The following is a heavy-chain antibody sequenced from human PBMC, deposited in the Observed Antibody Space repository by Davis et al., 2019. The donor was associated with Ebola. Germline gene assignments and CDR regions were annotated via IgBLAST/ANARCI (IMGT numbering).Heavy chain of an antibody. V-gene: IGHV3-23*01. Sequence: GESLKISCAASGFTFSHYAMSWVRQAPGKGLEWVSGICGSGDSTYYADSVKGRFTISRDNSKNTVHLQMNSLTAEDTALYYCAKGVGGSCYSAPHHWGQGTLVTVPS. CDR3: AKGVGGSCYSAPHH. CDR2: ICGSGDST. J-gene: IGHJ5*02. CDR1: GFTFSHYA. D-gene: IGHD2-15*01.